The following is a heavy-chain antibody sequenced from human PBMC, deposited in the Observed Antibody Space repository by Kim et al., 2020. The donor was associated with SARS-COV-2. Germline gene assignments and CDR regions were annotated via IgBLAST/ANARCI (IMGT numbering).Heavy chain of an antibody. V-gene: IGHV4-34*01. J-gene: IGHJ6*02. CDR1: GGSFSGYY. CDR2: INHSGST. Sequence: SETLSLTCAAYGGSFSGYYWSWIRQPPGKGLEWIGEINHSGSTNYNPSLKSRVTISVDTSKNQFSLKLSSVTAADTAVYYCARGYYIGHYYGMDVWGQGTTVTVSS. D-gene: IGHD1-26*01. CDR3: ARGYYIGHYYGMDV.